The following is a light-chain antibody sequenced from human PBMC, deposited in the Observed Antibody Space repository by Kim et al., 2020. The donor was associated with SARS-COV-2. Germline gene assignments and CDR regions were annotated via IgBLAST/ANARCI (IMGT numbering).Light chain of an antibody. J-gene: IGKJ2*01. CDR3: QQYNSYAT. CDR2: DIS. CDR1: QNIGTW. V-gene: IGKV1-5*01. Sequence: LFASVGDRVTISCRASQNIGTWLAWHQQKPGKAPNLLISDISTLQGGVPSRFGGSGSGTEFSLTISSLQPDDFATYYCQQYNSYATFGQGTKLEI.